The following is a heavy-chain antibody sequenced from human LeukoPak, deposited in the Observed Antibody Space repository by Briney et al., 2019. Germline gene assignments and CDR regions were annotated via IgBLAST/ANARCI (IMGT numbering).Heavy chain of an antibody. J-gene: IGHJ4*02. Sequence: GGSLRLSCAASGFSFSNYGMHWVRQAPGKGLEWVAFIWFDGSQEYYADSVKGRFTISRDNAKNSLYLQMNSLRAEDTAVYYCARDATPSYYDFWSGYVYYFDYWGQGTLVTVSS. CDR2: IWFDGSQE. D-gene: IGHD3-3*01. CDR1: GFSFSNYG. CDR3: ARDATPSYYDFWSGYVYYFDY. V-gene: IGHV3-33*01.